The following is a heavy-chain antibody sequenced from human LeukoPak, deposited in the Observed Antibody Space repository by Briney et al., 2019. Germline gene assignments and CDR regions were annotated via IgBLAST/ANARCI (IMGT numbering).Heavy chain of an antibody. D-gene: IGHD4-17*01. J-gene: IGHJ4*02. CDR3: AREHDYGDYGTFDY. V-gene: IGHV3-30*04. Sequence: GRSLRLSCAASGFTFGSYAMHWVRQAPGKGLEWVAAISYDGSNKYYADSVKGRFTISRDNSKNTLYLQMNSLRAEDTAVYYCAREHDYGDYGTFDYWGQGTLVTASS. CDR1: GFTFGSYA. CDR2: ISYDGSNK.